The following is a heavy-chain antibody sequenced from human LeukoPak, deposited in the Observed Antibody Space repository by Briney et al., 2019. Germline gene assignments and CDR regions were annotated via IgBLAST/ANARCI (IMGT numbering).Heavy chain of an antibody. D-gene: IGHD2-2*01. CDR3: ARRVCTSSTCYVGFDP. CDR2: IYDRGST. J-gene: IGHJ5*02. Sequence: SETLSLTCTVSGGSISRTSYFWGWIRQPPGKGLEWIGSIYDRGSTYYNPSLKTRVTISVETSKSHFSLKLTSVTAADTAIYYCARRVCTSSTCYVGFDPWGQGILVTVSS. CDR1: GGSISRTSYF. V-gene: IGHV4-39*07.